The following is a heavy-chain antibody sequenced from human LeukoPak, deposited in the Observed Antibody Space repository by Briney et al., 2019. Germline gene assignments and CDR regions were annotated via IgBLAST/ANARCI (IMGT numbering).Heavy chain of an antibody. Sequence: PGGSLRLSCAASGFTFGADSMHWVRQAPGKGLEWVALIWYDGSNKYYADSVKGRFTISRDNSKNTLYLQMNGLRAEDTAMYYCTRGQWDTMTSRPYYFDYWGQGTLVTVSS. CDR3: TRGQWDTMTSRPYYFDY. D-gene: IGHD4-17*01. CDR2: IWYDGSNK. J-gene: IGHJ4*02. CDR1: GFTFGADS. V-gene: IGHV3-33*01.